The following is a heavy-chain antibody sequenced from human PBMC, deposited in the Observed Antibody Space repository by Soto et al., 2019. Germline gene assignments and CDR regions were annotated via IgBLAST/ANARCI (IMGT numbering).Heavy chain of an antibody. V-gene: IGHV3-23*01. J-gene: IGHJ4*02. CDR3: AKRQGIGAAAKNFDF. CDR2: ISDSGGLT. Sequence: EVQLLESGGGLVQPGGSLRLSCAASGFTFSNHAMSWVRQAPGKGLEWVYGISDSGGLTYYADSVKGRFSMSRDNSKNTLYLQMKNLRAEDTAVYFCAKRQGIGAAAKNFDFWGQGTLVTVSS. D-gene: IGHD6-13*01. CDR1: GFTFSNHA.